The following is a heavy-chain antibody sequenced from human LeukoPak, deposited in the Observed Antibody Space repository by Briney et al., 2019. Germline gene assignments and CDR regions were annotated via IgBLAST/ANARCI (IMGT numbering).Heavy chain of an antibody. CDR3: ATSFGPVIAATGTGAD. D-gene: IGHD6-13*01. CDR2: ISGSGSST. V-gene: IGHV3-23*01. J-gene: IGHJ4*02. Sequence: GGSLRLSCAASGFTFSSYGMSWVRQAPGKGLEWVSAISGSGSSTYYADSVKGRFTISRDNSKNTLYLQMNSLRAEDTAVYYCATSFGPVIAATGTGADWGQGTLVTVSS. CDR1: GFTFSSYG.